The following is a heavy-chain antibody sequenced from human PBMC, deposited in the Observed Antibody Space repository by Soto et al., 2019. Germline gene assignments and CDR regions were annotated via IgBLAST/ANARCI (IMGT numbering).Heavy chain of an antibody. CDR2: IYSGGST. CDR1: GGFVNSDTHS. V-gene: IGHV4-61*01. Sequence: QVQLQESGPGLVKPSETLSLTCTVSGGFVNSDTHSWSCIRQTPGKRLEWIGFIYSGGSTKNPSLRSRVHMSVDTSKNQFSLKLRSVIVADTAVYHCARFVRSCSATTCSTRADVWGQGITVTVSS. CDR3: ARFVRSCSATTCSTRADV. J-gene: IGHJ6*02. D-gene: IGHD2-2*01.